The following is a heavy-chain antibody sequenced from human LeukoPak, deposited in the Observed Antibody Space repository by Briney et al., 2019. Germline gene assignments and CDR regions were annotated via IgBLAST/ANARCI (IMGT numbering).Heavy chain of an antibody. V-gene: IGHV4-30-2*01. CDR1: GGSISSGGYS. Sequence: SETLSLTCAVSGGSISSGGYSWSWIRQPPGKGLEWIGYIYHSGSTYYNPSLKSRVTISVDTSKNQFSLKLSSVTAADTAVYYCARADSGGYYGDAFDIWGQGTMVTVSS. J-gene: IGHJ3*02. D-gene: IGHD1-26*01. CDR3: ARADSGGYYGDAFDI. CDR2: IYHSGST.